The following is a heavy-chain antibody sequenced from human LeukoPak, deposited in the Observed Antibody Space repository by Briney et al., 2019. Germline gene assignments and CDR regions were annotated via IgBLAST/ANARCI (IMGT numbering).Heavy chain of an antibody. J-gene: IGHJ6*04. V-gene: IGHV3-30*18. CDR3: AKVDILTGAPSVYWYYDMDG. D-gene: IGHD3-9*01. CDR1: GFTFSSYG. CDR2: ISYDGSNK. Sequence: PGRSLRLSCAASGFTFSSYGMHWVRQAPGKGLEWVAVISYDGSNKYYADSVKGRFTISRDNSKNTLYLQMNSLRAEDTAVYYCAKVDILTGAPSVYWYYDMDGWGKGTTVTVSS.